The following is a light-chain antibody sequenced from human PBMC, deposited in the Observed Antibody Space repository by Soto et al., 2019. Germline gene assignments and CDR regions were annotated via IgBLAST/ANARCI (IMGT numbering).Light chain of an antibody. J-gene: IGKJ5*01. CDR3: QQSYGTPIT. CDR2: KAS. CDR1: QSISSW. Sequence: IQMTQSPSTLSASVGDRVTITCRASQSISSWLAWYQQKPGKAPKLLIYKASTLESGVPSRFSGSGSGTDFTLTITSLQPEDFATYYCQQSYGTPITFGQGTRLEIK. V-gene: IGKV1-5*03.